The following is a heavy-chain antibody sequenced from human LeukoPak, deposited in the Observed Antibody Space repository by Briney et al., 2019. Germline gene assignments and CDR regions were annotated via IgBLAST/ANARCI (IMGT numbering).Heavy chain of an antibody. CDR1: GGSIPISTYY. D-gene: IGHD6-19*01. CDR2: IYYSGTT. CDR3: ARGTLYSGWSYYFDS. J-gene: IGHJ4*02. V-gene: IGHV4-39*07. Sequence: SETLSLTCTVSGGSIPISTYYWGWVRQPPGKGLEWIGSIYYSGTTKYNPSLKSRVTISVDNSNNKFSLRLSSVTAADTALYYCARGTLYSGWSYYFDSWGQGTLVTV.